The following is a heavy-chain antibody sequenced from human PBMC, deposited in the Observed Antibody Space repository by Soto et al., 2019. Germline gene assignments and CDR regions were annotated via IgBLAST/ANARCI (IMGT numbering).Heavy chain of an antibody. D-gene: IGHD2-8*01. CDR2: ISASGDYT. V-gene: IGHV3-11*06. CDR1: GFFLSNNW. Sequence: QVQLVESGGGWVKPGESLRLSCIGSGFFLSNNWMTWIRQAPGKGLEWVSYISASGDYTIYADSLKGRFTISRDNARNSLWLQINSLTAEDTAVYYCARSSGWRQVGVYNYGLDVWGQGPTVIVSS. J-gene: IGHJ6*02. CDR3: ARSSGWRQVGVYNYGLDV.